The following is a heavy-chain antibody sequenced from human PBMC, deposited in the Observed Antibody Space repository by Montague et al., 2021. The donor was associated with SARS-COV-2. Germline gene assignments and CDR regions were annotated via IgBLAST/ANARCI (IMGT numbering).Heavy chain of an antibody. V-gene: IGHV4-34*01. CDR2: INHTGST. J-gene: IGHJ6*02. D-gene: IGHD2-21*01. Sequence: SETLSLTCAVSGGSFSGYYWIWIRQPPGKGLEWIGEINHTGSTNYNPSLKSRVTISVDTATNQFSLKLSPVTAADTAVYYCARGRGTALLRRSYFGMDVWGQGTPVTASS. CDR3: ARGRGTALLRRSYFGMDV. CDR1: GGSFSGYY.